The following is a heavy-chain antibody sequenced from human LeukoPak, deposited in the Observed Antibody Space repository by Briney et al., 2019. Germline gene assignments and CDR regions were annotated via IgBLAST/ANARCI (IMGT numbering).Heavy chain of an antibody. CDR1: GFTFNTYS. Sequence: GGSLRLSCEASGFTFNTYSMNWARQAPGKGLEWVSSISSSSSYIYYADSVKGRFTISRDNAKNSLYLQMNSLRAEDTAVYYCARDSPNEGILWWSIDYWGQGTLVTVSS. CDR3: ARDSPNEGILWWSIDY. D-gene: IGHD2-21*01. V-gene: IGHV3-21*01. CDR2: ISSSSSYI. J-gene: IGHJ4*02.